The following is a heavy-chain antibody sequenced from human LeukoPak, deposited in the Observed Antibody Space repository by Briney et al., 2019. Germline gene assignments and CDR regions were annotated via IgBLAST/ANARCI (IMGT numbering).Heavy chain of an antibody. CDR1: GYTFTSYG. D-gene: IGHD2-2*01. Sequence: ASVKVSCKASGYTFTSYGITWVRQAPGQGLEWMGWISAYNGNTNYAQKLQGRVTMTTDTSTSTAYMELRSLRSDDTAVYYCARAYSANIVVVPAAMSYYQYYYMDVWGKGTTVTVSS. J-gene: IGHJ6*03. CDR3: ARAYSANIVVVPAAMSYYQYYYMDV. CDR2: ISAYNGNT. V-gene: IGHV1-18*01.